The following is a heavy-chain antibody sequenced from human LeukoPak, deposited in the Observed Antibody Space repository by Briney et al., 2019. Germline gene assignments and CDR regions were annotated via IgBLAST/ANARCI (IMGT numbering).Heavy chain of an antibody. Sequence: ASVKVSCKVSGYTLTELSMHWVRQAPGKGLEWMGGFDPEDGETNYAQKFQGRVTMTEDTSTDTAYMELSSLRSEDTAVYYCATSRITIFGVVPLRPRENGHFDYWGQGTLVTVSS. CDR3: ATSRITIFGVVPLRPRENGHFDY. V-gene: IGHV1-24*01. CDR2: FDPEDGET. D-gene: IGHD3-3*01. CDR1: GYTLTELS. J-gene: IGHJ4*02.